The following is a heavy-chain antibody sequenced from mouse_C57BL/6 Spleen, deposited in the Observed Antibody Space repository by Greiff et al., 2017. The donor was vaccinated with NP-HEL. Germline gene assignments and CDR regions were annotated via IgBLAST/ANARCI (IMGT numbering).Heavy chain of an antibody. J-gene: IGHJ4*01. V-gene: IGHV1-54*01. CDR3: AREDYDDAMDY. CDR2: INPGSGGT. Sequence: VQLQQSGAELVRPGTSVKVSCKASGYAFTNYLIEWVKQRPGQGLEWIGVINPGSGGTNYNEKFKGKATLTADKSSSTAYMQLSSLTSEDSAVYFCAREDYDDAMDYWGQGTSVTVSS. D-gene: IGHD2-4*01. CDR1: GYAFTNYL.